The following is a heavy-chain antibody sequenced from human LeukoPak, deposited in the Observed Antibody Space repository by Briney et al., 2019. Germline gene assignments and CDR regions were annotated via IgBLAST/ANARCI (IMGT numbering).Heavy chain of an antibody. CDR2: IKQDGSEK. CDR1: GFTFSSYW. Sequence: GGSLRLSCAASGFTFSSYWMSWVRQAPGKGLEWVANIKQDGSEKYYVDSVKGRFTISRDNAKNSLYLQMNSLRVEDTAVYYCARAPLLDSSSYDYWGQGTLVTVSS. V-gene: IGHV3-7*01. J-gene: IGHJ4*02. D-gene: IGHD6-13*01. CDR3: ARAPLLDSSSYDY.